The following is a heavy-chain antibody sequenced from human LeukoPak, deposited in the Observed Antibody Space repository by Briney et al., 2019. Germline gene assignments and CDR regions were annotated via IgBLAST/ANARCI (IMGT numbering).Heavy chain of an antibody. CDR1: GFTFSSYA. V-gene: IGHV3-23*01. CDR2: ISGTGGST. D-gene: IGHD6-13*01. CDR3: ARELIAAAGNNWFDP. J-gene: IGHJ5*02. Sequence: GGSLRLSCAASGFTFSSYAMSWVRQAPGKGLEWDSTISGTGGSTYYADSVKGRFTISRDNAKNSLYLQMNSLRAEDTAVYYCARELIAAAGNNWFDPWGQGTLVTVSS.